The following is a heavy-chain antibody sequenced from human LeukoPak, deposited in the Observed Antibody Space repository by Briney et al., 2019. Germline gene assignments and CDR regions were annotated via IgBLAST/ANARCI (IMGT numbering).Heavy chain of an antibody. CDR3: ARDSNYNYWSGSGY. D-gene: IGHD3-3*01. J-gene: IGHJ4*02. Sequence: GGSLRLSCAASGFTFSSYSMNWVRQAPGKRLEWVSSISSRSSYIFYADSVKGRFTISRDDAKNSLFLQMNSLRAEDTAVYYCARDSNYNYWSGSGYWGQGTLVTVSS. CDR1: GFTFSSYS. V-gene: IGHV3-21*01. CDR2: ISSRSSYI.